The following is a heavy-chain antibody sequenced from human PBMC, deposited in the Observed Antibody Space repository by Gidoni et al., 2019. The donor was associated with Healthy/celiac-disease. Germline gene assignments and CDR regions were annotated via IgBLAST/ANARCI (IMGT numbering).Heavy chain of an antibody. Sequence: AASGFTFSSYSMNWVRQAPGKGLEWVSSISSSSSYIYYADSVKGRFTISRDNAKNSLYLQMNSLRAEDTAVYYCAREDKGDDGSFDYWGQGTLVTVSS. J-gene: IGHJ4*02. CDR1: GFTFSSYS. CDR2: ISSSSSYI. V-gene: IGHV3-21*01. D-gene: IGHD4-17*01. CDR3: AREDKGDDGSFDY.